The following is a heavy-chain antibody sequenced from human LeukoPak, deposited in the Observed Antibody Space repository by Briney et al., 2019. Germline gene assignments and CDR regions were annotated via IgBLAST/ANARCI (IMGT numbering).Heavy chain of an antibody. Sequence: GGSLRLSCAASGFTFNNYALSWFRQAPGKGLEWVSTIGTSINNTYYADSVKGRFTISRDNSNHTLSLQMSSLRAEDTAIYYCARDQAFDWFYYYYGMDVWGLGTTVIVSS. D-gene: IGHD3-9*01. CDR3: ARDQAFDWFYYYYGMDV. CDR1: GFTFNNYA. V-gene: IGHV3-23*01. J-gene: IGHJ6*02. CDR2: IGTSINNT.